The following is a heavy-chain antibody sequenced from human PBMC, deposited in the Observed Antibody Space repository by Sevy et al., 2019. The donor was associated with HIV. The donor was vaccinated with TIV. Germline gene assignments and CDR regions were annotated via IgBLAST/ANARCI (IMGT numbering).Heavy chain of an antibody. J-gene: IGHJ4*02. D-gene: IGHD1-26*01. CDR2: IYYNGHI. CDR3: AGENAWGRGYS. V-gene: IGHV4-59*08. CDR1: GGSITSLY. Sequence: SETLSLTCTVSGGSITSLYWNWIRQPPGKGLEWIANIYYNGHINYNPSVKSRVTLSLDTSKNQFSRRLSSVTAADTAMYYCAGENAWGRGYSWGQGTLVTVSS.